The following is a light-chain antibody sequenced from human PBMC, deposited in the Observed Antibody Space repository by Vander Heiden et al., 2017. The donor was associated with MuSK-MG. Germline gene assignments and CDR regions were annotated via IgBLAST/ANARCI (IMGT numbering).Light chain of an antibody. Sequence: EIVLTQSPATLSLSPGERATLSCRASQSVNSYLAWYQQKPGQALRLLIYDASNRATGIPARFSGSGSGTDFTLTISSLEPEDFAVYYCQQRINCPPLFTFGPGTKVDIK. J-gene: IGKJ3*01. V-gene: IGKV3-11*01. CDR1: QSVNSY. CDR3: QQRINCPPLFT. CDR2: DAS.